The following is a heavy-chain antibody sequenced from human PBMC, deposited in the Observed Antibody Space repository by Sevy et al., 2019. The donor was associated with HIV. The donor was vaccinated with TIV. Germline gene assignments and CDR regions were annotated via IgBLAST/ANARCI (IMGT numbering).Heavy chain of an antibody. J-gene: IGHJ4*02. Sequence: SETLSLTCAVYGGSFSGYYWSWIRQPPGKGLEGIGEINQSGSTNYNPSLKSRVTLSEDTSKNKFSLKLNSVTAADTAVYYCARVRDGTHFDYWGQGTLVTVSS. V-gene: IGHV4-34*01. CDR3: ARVRDGTHFDY. CDR2: INQSGST. CDR1: GGSFSGYY.